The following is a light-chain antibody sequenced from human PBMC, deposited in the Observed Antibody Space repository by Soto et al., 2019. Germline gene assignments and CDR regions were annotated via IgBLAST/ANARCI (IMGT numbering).Light chain of an antibody. CDR3: SSYTSSSTPLF. CDR2: EVS. Sequence: QSVLTQPASVSGSPGQSITISCTGTSNDVGGYNYVSWYQQHPGKAPKLMIYEVSNRPSGVSNRFSGSKSGNTASLTISGLQAEDEADYYCSSYTSSSTPLFFGTGTKV. V-gene: IGLV2-14*01. J-gene: IGLJ1*01. CDR1: SNDVGGYNY.